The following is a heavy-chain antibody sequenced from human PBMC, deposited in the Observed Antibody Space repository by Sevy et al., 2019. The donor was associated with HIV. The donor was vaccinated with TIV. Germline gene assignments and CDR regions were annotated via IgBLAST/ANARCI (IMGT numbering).Heavy chain of an antibody. D-gene: IGHD3-22*01. CDR2: IYNSGRT. J-gene: IGHJ3*01. CDR3: ARHGPLTSYYDSSGYYQGAFDL. Sequence: SQTLSLTCSVSGGSISNYYWSWVRQPPGKGLEWIGYIYNSGRTNCSPSLKSRVAISEDTSQSQFSLKLSSVTAADTAVYYCARHGPLTSYYDSSGYYQGAFDLWGQGTMVTVSS. V-gene: IGHV4-59*08. CDR1: GGSISNYY.